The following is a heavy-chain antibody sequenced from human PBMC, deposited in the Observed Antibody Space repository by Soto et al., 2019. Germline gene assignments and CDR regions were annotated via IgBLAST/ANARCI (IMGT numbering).Heavy chain of an antibody. Sequence: SDTLSLTCAGSWDSVTNDYFYWSWIRQPPGKGLEWIGYIYYTGSTNYNPSLKSRVTISVDTSKDQFSLKLFSVTTADTAVYYCAQDSYDYVSGTHHFAQNWGRGTLVTVSS. CDR1: WDSVTNDYFY. CDR3: AQDSYDYVSGTHHFAQN. J-gene: IGHJ4*02. V-gene: IGHV4-61*01. CDR2: IYYTGST. D-gene: IGHD3-16*01.